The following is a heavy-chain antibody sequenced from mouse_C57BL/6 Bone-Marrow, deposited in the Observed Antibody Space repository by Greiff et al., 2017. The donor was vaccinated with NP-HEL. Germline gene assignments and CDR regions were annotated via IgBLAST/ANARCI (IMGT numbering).Heavy chain of an antibody. V-gene: IGHV14-4*01. CDR3: TTRGSSPFAY. Sequence: EVQLQQSGAELVRPGASVKLSCTASGFNIKDDYMHWVKQRPEQGLEWIGWIDPENGDTEYASKFQGKATITADTSSNTAYLQLSSLTSEDTAVYYCTTRGSSPFAYWGQGTLVTVSA. D-gene: IGHD1-1*01. J-gene: IGHJ3*01. CDR1: GFNIKDDY. CDR2: IDPENGDT.